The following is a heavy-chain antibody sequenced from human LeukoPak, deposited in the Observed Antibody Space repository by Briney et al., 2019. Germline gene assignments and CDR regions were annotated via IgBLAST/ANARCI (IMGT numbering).Heavy chain of an antibody. CDR3: ARDLAGDYSYYYYMDV. Sequence: SQTLSLTCAISGDSVSSNSAAWNWIRQSPSRGLEWLGRTFYRSRWYTDYAVSVQSRITINPDTSKNQVSLHLSSVTPEDTAVYYCARDLAGDYSYYYYMDVWGKGTTVTITS. CDR1: GDSVSSNSAA. V-gene: IGHV6-1*01. J-gene: IGHJ6*03. D-gene: IGHD4-11*01. CDR2: TFYRSRWYT.